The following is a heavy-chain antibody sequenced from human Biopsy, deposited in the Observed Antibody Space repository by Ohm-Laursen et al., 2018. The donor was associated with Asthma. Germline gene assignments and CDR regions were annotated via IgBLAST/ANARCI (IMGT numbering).Heavy chain of an antibody. J-gene: IGHJ4*02. CDR2: GGSYYDGGLK. Sequence: SLRLSCTASGFTFRSYAMHWVRQAPGKGLEWVAVGGSYYDGGLKYYADTVNGRFTVSRDDSKNTLYLQMNSLRPDDTAVYYCARDVMEWYLPAFDFWGQGTLVTVSS. CDR1: GFTFRSYA. D-gene: IGHD3-3*01. V-gene: IGHV3-30-3*01. CDR3: ARDVMEWYLPAFDF.